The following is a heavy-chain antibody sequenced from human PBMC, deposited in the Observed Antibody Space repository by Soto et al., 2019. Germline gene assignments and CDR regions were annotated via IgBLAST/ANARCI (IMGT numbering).Heavy chain of an antibody. V-gene: IGHV3-53*01. Sequence: EVKLVESGGGLMQPGGSLRLSCAASGFSVGGNPMTWVRQAPGKGLEWVAVIHTGGATFYADPVKGRFTISRDNYKNTVYLQMNSRTVGDTAMYFCARGVNDDSWGQGTLVTVSS. CDR2: IHTGGAT. CDR3: ARGVNDDS. J-gene: IGHJ4*02. CDR1: GFSVGGNP. D-gene: IGHD1-1*01.